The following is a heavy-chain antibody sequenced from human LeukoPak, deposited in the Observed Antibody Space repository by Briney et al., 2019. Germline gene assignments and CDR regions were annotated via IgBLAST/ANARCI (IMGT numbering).Heavy chain of an antibody. CDR1: GGTFSSYA. CDR2: IIPIFGTA. Sequence: SVKVSCKASGGTFSSYAISWVRQAPGQGLEWMGGIIPIFGTANYAQKFQGRVTITADESTSTAYMELSSLRSEDTAVYYCVRDGSYYDSSSYYYLYWGQGTLVTVSS. D-gene: IGHD3-22*01. J-gene: IGHJ4*02. CDR3: VRDGSYYDSSSYYYLY. V-gene: IGHV1-69*13.